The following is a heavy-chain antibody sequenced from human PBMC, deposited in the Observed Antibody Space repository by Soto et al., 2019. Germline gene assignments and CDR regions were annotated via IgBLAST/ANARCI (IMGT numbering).Heavy chain of an antibody. J-gene: IGHJ6*03. Sequence: GESLKISCAASGFTFSGSAMHWVRQASGKGLEWVGRIRSKANSYATAYAASVKGRFTISRDDSKNTAYLQMNSLKTEDTAVYYCTRDTHIEANSYYYYYMDVWGKGTTVTVSS. CDR1: GFTFSGSA. V-gene: IGHV3-73*01. D-gene: IGHD5-12*01. CDR2: IRSKANSYAT. CDR3: TRDTHIEANSYYYYYMDV.